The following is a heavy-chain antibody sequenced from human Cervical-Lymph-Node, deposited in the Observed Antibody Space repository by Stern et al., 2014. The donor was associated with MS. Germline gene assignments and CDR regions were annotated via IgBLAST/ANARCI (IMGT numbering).Heavy chain of an antibody. V-gene: IGHV1-2*06. CDR3: ARSTRGLDV. CDR1: GYTFTGTY. J-gene: IGHJ6*02. Sequence: QMGQSGAEVKKPGPTVKVSCKASGYTFTGTYIHWVRQAPGQGPEWMGRIHPNSGATNYAKNFQGRVHMTRETAIPTAYMQLTRLRSDDTAVYYCARSTRGLDVWGLGTTVPVSS. CDR2: IHPNSGAT.